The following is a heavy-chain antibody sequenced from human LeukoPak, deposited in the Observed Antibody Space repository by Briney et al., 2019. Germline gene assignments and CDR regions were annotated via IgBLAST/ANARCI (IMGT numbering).Heavy chain of an antibody. CDR2: ISAYNGNT. CDR3: ARDGYCSGGSCYDYYFYGMDV. V-gene: IGHV1-18*01. CDR1: GYTFTSYG. Sequence: GASVKVSCKASGYTFTSYGISWVRQAPGQGLEWMGLISAYNGNTNYAQKLQGRVTMTTDTSTSTAYMELRSLRSDDTAVYYCARDGYCSGGSCYDYYFYGMDVWGQGTTVTVSS. D-gene: IGHD2-15*01. J-gene: IGHJ6*02.